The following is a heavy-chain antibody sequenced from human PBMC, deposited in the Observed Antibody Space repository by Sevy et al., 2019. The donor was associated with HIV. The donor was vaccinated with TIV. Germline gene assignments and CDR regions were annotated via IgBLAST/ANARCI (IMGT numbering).Heavy chain of an antibody. CDR1: GFTFSDYW. Sequence: GGSLRLSCAASGFTFSDYWMSWVRQAPEKGLEWVANIKQDGSKKYYVDSIKGRFIVSRDNAKKSLYLEMSSLRAEDTALYYCARLKLHYDPYYFDLWGQGTLVIVSS. CDR2: IKQDGSKK. V-gene: IGHV3-7*01. J-gene: IGHJ4*02. CDR3: ARLKLHYDPYYFDL. D-gene: IGHD3-16*01.